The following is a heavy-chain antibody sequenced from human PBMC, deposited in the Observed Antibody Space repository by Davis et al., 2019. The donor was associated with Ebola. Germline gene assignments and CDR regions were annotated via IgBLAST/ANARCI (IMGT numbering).Heavy chain of an antibody. Sequence: TVSCKGSAYDFTTYWIAWVRQMPGHGLEWLGRIDPSDSYINYSPSFQGYVAISSDKSIRTVYLKWNSLKPSDTAIYYCARHYSTSSVWFDSWGQGTLVTVSS. CDR3: ARHYSTSSVWFDS. J-gene: IGHJ5*01. D-gene: IGHD2/OR15-2a*01. CDR2: IDPSDSYI. V-gene: IGHV5-10-1*01. CDR1: AYDFTTYW.